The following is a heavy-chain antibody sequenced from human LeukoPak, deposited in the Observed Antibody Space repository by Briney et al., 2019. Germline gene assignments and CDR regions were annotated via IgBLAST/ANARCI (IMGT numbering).Heavy chain of an antibody. D-gene: IGHD6-13*01. CDR2: IIPIFGTA. Sequence: ASVKVSCKASGGTFSSYAISWVRQAPGQGLEWMGGIIPIFGTANYAQKFQGRVTITADESTSTAYMELRSLRSDDTAVYYCARTGEYSSSWYPGWFDYWGQGTLVTVSS. CDR3: ARTGEYSSSWYPGWFDY. J-gene: IGHJ4*02. V-gene: IGHV1-69*01. CDR1: GGTFSSYA.